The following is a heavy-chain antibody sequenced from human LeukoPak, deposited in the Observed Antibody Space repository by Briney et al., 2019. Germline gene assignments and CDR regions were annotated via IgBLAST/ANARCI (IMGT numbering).Heavy chain of an antibody. Sequence: TGGSLRLSCAASGFTFSSYAVSWVRQAPGKGLEWVSAISGSGGSTYYADSVKGRFTISRDNSKNTLYLQMNSLRAEDTAVYYCAKASYQLPQFDYWGQGTLVTVSS. J-gene: IGHJ4*02. V-gene: IGHV3-23*01. D-gene: IGHD2-2*01. CDR1: GFTFSSYA. CDR2: ISGSGGST. CDR3: AKASYQLPQFDY.